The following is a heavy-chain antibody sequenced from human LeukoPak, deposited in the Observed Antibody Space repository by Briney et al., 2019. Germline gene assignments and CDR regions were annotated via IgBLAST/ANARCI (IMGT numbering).Heavy chain of an antibody. D-gene: IGHD3-10*01. CDR1: GFTFDDYA. Sequence: GGSLRLSCAASGFTFDDYAMHWVRQAPGKGLEWVSLISGDGGSTYYADSVKGRVTISRDNSKNSLYLQMNSLRTEDTALYYCAKSRYYGSGSYSYGMDVWGQGTTVTVSS. J-gene: IGHJ6*02. V-gene: IGHV3-43*02. CDR3: AKSRYYGSGSYSYGMDV. CDR2: ISGDGGST.